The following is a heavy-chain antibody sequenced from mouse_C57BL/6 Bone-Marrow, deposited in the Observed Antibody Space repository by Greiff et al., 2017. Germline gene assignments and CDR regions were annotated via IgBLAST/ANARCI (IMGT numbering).Heavy chain of an antibody. V-gene: IGHV3-8*01. CDR2: ISYSGST. J-gene: IGHJ1*03. D-gene: IGHD2-3*01. CDR3: ARCPDGYWYCDV. CDR1: GYSITSDY. Sequence: EVKLMESGPGLAKPSQTLSLTCSVTGYSITSDYWNWIRKFPGNKLEYMGYISYSGSTHYNPSLKSRISLTRDTSKSQYYLQLNTVTTEDTATYYCARCPDGYWYCDVWGTGTTVTVFS.